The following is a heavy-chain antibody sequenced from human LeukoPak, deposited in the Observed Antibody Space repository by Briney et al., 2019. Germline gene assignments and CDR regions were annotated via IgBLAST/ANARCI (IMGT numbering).Heavy chain of an antibody. CDR3: ARVVTMIVVVTKDAFDI. Sequence: TGGSLRLSCAASGFTFSSNSMDWVRQAPGKGLEWVSSTSSSSSYIYYADSRKGRFTISRDNAKNSLYLQMNSLRAEDTAVYYCARVVTMIVVVTKDAFDIWGQGTMVTVSS. J-gene: IGHJ3*02. CDR2: TSSSSSYI. V-gene: IGHV3-21*01. D-gene: IGHD3-22*01. CDR1: GFTFSSNS.